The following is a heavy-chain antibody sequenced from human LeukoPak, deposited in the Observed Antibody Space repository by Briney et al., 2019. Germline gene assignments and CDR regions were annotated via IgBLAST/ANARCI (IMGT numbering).Heavy chain of an antibody. CDR3: ARDKSSYSSSWHSFFDY. CDR1: GFTFRGYA. CDR2: ISSDGTNQ. Sequence: GGSLRLSCAASGFTFRGYAMHWVRQAPGKGLEWVSDISSDGTNQHYADSVKGRFTISRDNSQNTLFLQMNSLRVEDMGVYYCARDKSSYSSSWHSFFDYWGQGTLVTVSA. V-gene: IGHV3-30*04. J-gene: IGHJ4*02. D-gene: IGHD6-13*01.